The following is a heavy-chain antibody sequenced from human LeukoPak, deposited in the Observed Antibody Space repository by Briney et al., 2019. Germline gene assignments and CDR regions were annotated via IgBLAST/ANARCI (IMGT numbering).Heavy chain of an antibody. CDR1: GGSISSYY. Sequence: KTSETLSLTCTVSGGSISSYYWSWIRQPPGKGLEWIGYISYSGSTNYNPSLKSRVTISVDTSRHQFSLKLSAVTAADTAVYYCARGPHKFDYWGQGSLVTVSS. CDR2: ISYSGST. J-gene: IGHJ4*02. V-gene: IGHV4-59*01. CDR3: ARGPHKFDY.